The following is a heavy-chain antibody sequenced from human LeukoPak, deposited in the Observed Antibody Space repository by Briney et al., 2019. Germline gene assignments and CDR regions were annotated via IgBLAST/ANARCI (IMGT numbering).Heavy chain of an antibody. V-gene: IGHV1-18*01. Sequence: ASVKVSCKASGYTFTSYGISWVRQAPGQGREWMGWISAYNGNTNYAQKLQGRVTMTTDTSTSTAYMELRSLRSDDTAVYYCARGAYYDFWSGYVWFDPWGQGTLVTVSS. CDR3: ARGAYYDFWSGYVWFDP. CDR1: GYTFTSYG. D-gene: IGHD3-3*01. J-gene: IGHJ5*02. CDR2: ISAYNGNT.